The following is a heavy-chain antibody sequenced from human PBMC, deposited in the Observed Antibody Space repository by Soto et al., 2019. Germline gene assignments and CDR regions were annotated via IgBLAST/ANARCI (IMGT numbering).Heavy chain of an antibody. CDR2: IYSGGST. CDR1: GFTVSSNY. J-gene: IGHJ4*02. D-gene: IGHD4-17*01. CDR3: ARETTVTARGGVSCFDY. V-gene: IGHV3-53*01. Sequence: PGGSVRLSCAASGFTVSSNYMSWVRQAPGKGLEWVSVIYSGGSTYYADSVKGRFTISRDNSKNTLYLQMNSLRAEDTAVYYCARETTVTARGGVSCFDYSGPTTLFTLS.